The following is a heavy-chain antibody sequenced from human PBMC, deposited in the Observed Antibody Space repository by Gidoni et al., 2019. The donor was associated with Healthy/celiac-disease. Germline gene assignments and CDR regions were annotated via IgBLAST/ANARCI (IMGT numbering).Heavy chain of an antibody. J-gene: IGHJ2*01. CDR2: IYPGDSDT. CDR1: GYSFTSYW. V-gene: IGHV5-51*01. D-gene: IGHD5-12*01. CDR3: ARAGDGYNYGWYFDL. Sequence: VQLVQSGAEVKKPGASLKLSCKGSGYSFTSYWIGWVRQMPGKGLEWMGIIYPGDSDTRYSPSFQGQGTISADKSISTAYLQWSSLKASDTAMYYCARAGDGYNYGWYFDLWGRGTLVTVSS.